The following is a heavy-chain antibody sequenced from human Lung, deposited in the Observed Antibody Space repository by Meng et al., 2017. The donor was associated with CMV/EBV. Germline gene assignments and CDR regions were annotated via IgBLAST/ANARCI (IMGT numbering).Heavy chain of an antibody. CDR2: IFHGGTV. CDR1: GYSITTSYF. CDR3: ARERDYYSYMDV. J-gene: IGHJ6*02. Sequence: ESLKISXTISGYSITTSYFWGWVRQSPGKGLEWIGSIFHGGTVYYNPSLKSRVTISLDTSKNQFSLRLDSVTAADTAVYYCARERDYYSYMDVWGRGTTVTVSS. V-gene: IGHV4-38-2*02.